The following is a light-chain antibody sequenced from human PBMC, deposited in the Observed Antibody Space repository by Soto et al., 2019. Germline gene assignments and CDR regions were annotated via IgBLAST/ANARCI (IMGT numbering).Light chain of an antibody. CDR3: QQFNNWPRT. J-gene: IGKJ1*01. CDR1: QGISST. V-gene: IGKV1D-13*01. Sequence: AIQLTQSPSSLSASVGDRVTITCRASQGISSTLAWYQQQPGKPPKLLIYGASTLERGVPSRFSGSGSGTDFTLTISSLQPEDFATYYCQQFNNWPRTFGQGTKVEIK. CDR2: GAS.